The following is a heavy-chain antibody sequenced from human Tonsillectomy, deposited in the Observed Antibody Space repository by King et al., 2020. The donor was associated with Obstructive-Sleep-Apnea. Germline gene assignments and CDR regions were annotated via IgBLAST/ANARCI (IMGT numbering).Heavy chain of an antibody. CDR3: ASPMFGDYGYFDP. CDR1: PNIFLGYH. D-gene: IGHD4-17*01. J-gene: IGHJ5*01. V-gene: IGHV1-8*01. Sequence: VQLVQSGPEVKKPGDSVKISCRASPNIFLGYHINWVRQAPGQGLEWMGWMDPRSGQTGSAQRFQGRISLTRDASISTAYMELSSLMSEDSAVYYYASPMFGDYGYFDPWGQGTQITVSS. CDR2: MDPRSGQT.